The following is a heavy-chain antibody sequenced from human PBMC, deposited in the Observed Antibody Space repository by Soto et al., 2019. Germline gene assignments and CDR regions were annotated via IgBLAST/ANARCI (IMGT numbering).Heavy chain of an antibody. Sequence: ASVKVSCKASGYTFTSYGISWVRQAPGQGLEWMGWISAYNGNTNYAQKLQGRVTMTTDTSTSTAYMELRSLRSDDTAVYYCARARSIAARRELFDPWRQGTLVTVSS. CDR1: GYTFTSYG. J-gene: IGHJ5*02. CDR2: ISAYNGNT. CDR3: ARARSIAARRELFDP. D-gene: IGHD6-6*01. V-gene: IGHV1-18*01.